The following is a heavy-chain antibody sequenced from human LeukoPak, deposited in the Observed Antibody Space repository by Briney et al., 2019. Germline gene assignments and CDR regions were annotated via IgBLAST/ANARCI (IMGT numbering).Heavy chain of an antibody. V-gene: IGHV5-51*01. CDR2: IYPDESNI. Sequence: GESLKISCKGSGYSFPTYWIAWVRQMPGKGLEWMGVIYPDESNIRYSPSFQGQVTISAAKSISTAYLQWSSLKASDTAMYYCARPPSRGYSSSFEYWGQGTLVTVSS. CDR1: GYSFPTYW. D-gene: IGHD2-2*03. J-gene: IGHJ4*02. CDR3: ARPPSRGYSSSFEY.